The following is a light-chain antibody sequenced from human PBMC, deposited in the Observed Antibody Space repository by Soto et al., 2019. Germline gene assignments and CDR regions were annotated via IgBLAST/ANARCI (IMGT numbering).Light chain of an antibody. CDR1: LRIGTY. J-gene: IGKJ1*01. CDR3: QQSYSTPRT. V-gene: IGKV1-39*01. CDR2: AAS. Sequence: DIQMSQSHSSLSASVGGRVPITRRASLRIGTYLNWFQQKPGKAPKILIYAASSLHSGVPSRFSGSGSGTDFSLTISSLQPEDFATYYCQQSYSTPRTVGQGTKVDI.